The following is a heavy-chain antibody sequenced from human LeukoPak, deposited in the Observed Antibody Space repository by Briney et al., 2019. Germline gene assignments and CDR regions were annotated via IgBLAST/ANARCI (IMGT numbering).Heavy chain of an antibody. CDR3: TRFSDASRDSTGNY. V-gene: IGHV3-74*01. Sequence: PGGSLRLSCAASGFTFSSFWMTWVRKIPGKGRMWVPGINPDGSGTNYADSVKGRFTISKDNAKNTLYLQMDSLRAEDTAVYYCTRFSDASRDSTGNYWGQGTLVTVSS. CDR1: GFTFSSFW. CDR2: INPDGSGT. D-gene: IGHD3-22*01. J-gene: IGHJ4*02.